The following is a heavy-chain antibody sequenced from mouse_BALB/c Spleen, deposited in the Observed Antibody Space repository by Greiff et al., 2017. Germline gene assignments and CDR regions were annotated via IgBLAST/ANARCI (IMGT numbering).Heavy chain of an antibody. V-gene: IGHV1-63*02. J-gene: IGHJ2*01. CDR2: IYPGGGYT. CDR1: GYTFTNYW. CDR3: AREDDGYYLDY. Sequence: VQLQQSGAELVRPGTSVKISCKASGYTFTNYWLGWVKQRPGHGLEWIGDIYPGGGYTNYNEKFKGKATLTADTSSSTAYMQLSSLTSEDSAVYFGAREDDGYYLDYWGQGTTLTVSS. D-gene: IGHD2-3*01.